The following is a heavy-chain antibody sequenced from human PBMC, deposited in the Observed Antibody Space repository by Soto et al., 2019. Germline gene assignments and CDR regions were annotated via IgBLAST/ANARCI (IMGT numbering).Heavy chain of an antibody. D-gene: IGHD2-15*01. J-gene: IGHJ4*02. V-gene: IGHV3-23*01. CDR2: ITSGGGTT. CDR1: GFTFSSFA. Sequence: EVQLLESGGKLVQPGGSLRLSCAASGFTFSSFALTWVRQAPGQGLEWVSGITSGGGTTYYAASVKGRFTVSRDNSKDTLYLQMSSLRGDDTAVYYCAKDLSTALSATGPFDSWGRGTLVDVSS. CDR3: AKDLSTALSATGPFDS.